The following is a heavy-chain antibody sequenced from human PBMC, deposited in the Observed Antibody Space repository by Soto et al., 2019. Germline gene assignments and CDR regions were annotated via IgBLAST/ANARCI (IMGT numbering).Heavy chain of an antibody. CDR2: IIPIFGTA. D-gene: IGHD3-9*01. CDR3: ARVALYYDILTGYSKTYYYYGMDV. V-gene: IGHV1-69*06. Sequence: SWVRQAPGQGLEWMGGIIPIFGTANYAQKFQGRVTITADKSTSTAYMELSSLRSEDTAVYYCARVALYYDILTGYSKTYYYYGMDVWGQGTTVTVSS. J-gene: IGHJ6*02.